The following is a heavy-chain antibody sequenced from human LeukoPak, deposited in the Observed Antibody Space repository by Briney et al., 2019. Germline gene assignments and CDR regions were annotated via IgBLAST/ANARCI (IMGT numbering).Heavy chain of an antibody. D-gene: IGHD2-2*01. CDR3: ARDDCSSISCYHNWFDP. Sequence: GGSLRLSCAASGFTFSSYWMSWVRQAPGKGLEWVANIKQDGSEKYYVESVKGRFTISRDNAKNSLYLQMNSLRAEDTAVCYCARDDCSSISCYHNWFDPWGQGTLVTVSS. J-gene: IGHJ5*02. V-gene: IGHV3-7*01. CDR1: GFTFSSYW. CDR2: IKQDGSEK.